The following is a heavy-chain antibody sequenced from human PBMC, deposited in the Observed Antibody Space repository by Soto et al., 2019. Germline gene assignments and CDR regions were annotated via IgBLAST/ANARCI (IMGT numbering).Heavy chain of an antibody. CDR2: ISSRNDYI. CDR3: ARDSSGSYYFDY. J-gene: IGHJ4*02. D-gene: IGHD6-19*01. Sequence: GGSLRLSCAASGFTFSTYAMTWVRQAPGKGLEWVSSISSRNDYIYYADSVKGRFTISRDSAKNSLYLQMNSLRAEDTAVYYCARDSSGSYYFDYWGQGTLVTVSS. V-gene: IGHV3-21*01. CDR1: GFTFSTYA.